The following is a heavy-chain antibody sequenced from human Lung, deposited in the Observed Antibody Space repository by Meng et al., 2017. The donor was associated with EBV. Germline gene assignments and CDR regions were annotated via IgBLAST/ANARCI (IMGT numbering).Heavy chain of an antibody. Sequence: QVQPQQSGPGLVKPSQTLSLTGVIPGDGVSSSSAAWTWIRQSPSRGPEWLGRTYYRSKWYNDYAVFVKSRITINPDTSKNQFSLQLNSVTPEDTAVYYCARGATSVFDLWGRGTLVTVSS. CDR2: TYYRSKWYN. CDR1: GDGVSSSSAA. J-gene: IGHJ2*01. V-gene: IGHV6-1*01. CDR3: ARGATSVFDL.